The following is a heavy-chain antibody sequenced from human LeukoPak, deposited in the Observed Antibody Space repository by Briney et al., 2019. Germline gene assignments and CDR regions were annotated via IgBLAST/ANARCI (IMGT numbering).Heavy chain of an antibody. CDR3: ARDFGGIVVVPAAMHFDY. CDR1: GYTFTSYY. D-gene: IGHD2-2*01. CDR2: INPSGGST. J-gene: IGHJ4*02. Sequence: ASVKVSCKASGYTFTSYYMHWVRQAPGQGLEWMGIINPSGGSTNYAQKFQGRVTMTRDTSTSTVYMELSSLRSEDTAVYYCARDFGGIVVVPAAMHFDYWGQGILVTVSS. V-gene: IGHV1-46*01.